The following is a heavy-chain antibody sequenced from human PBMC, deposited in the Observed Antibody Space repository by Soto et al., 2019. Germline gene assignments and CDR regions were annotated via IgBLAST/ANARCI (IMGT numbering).Heavy chain of an antibody. V-gene: IGHV3-15*01. CDR3: MTWFVTAHESDLARC. CDR1: GFSVSSAW. D-gene: IGHD5-18*01. Sequence: LRLSCAASGFSVSSAWMTWVRQAPGKGLQWIGHIKSRPHGGTTDYNSPVKDRFTISRDDSTNTAYLYMSRLRSDDTAVYYCMTWFVTAHESDLARCCGRGTMVTVSS. CDR2: IKSRPHGGTT. J-gene: IGHJ4*02.